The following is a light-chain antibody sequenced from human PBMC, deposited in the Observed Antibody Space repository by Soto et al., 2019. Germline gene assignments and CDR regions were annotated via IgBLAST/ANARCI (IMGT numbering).Light chain of an antibody. Sequence: EVVMTQSPATLSVSPGERATLSCRASQRISSNLAWYQQRRGQAPRLLIYGASTRAPGIPARFSGSGSETEFTLTISSLQSXDFAVYYCQHYNNWPPWTFGQGTKVEIK. CDR1: QRISSN. CDR2: GAS. J-gene: IGKJ1*01. V-gene: IGKV3-15*01. CDR3: QHYNNWPPWT.